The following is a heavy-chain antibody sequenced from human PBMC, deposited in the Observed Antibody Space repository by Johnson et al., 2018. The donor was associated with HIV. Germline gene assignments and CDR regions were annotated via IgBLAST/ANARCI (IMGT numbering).Heavy chain of an antibody. CDR1: RFTLSNYA. Sequence: QVQLVESGGGVVQPGNSLRLSCAASRFTLSNYAMHWVRQAPGKGLEWVAVTSYDGNNKYYVDSVKGRFTISRDNSKNTLYLQMNSLKTEDPAVYYCTTEVMEWELQVGWTRAFDIWGQGTMVTVSS. CDR3: TTEVMEWELQVGWTRAFDI. J-gene: IGHJ3*02. V-gene: IGHV3-30*04. CDR2: TSYDGNNK. D-gene: IGHD1-26*01.